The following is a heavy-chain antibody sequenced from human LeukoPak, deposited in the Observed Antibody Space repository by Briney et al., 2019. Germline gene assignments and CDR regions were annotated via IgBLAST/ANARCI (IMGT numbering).Heavy chain of an antibody. V-gene: IGHV4-59*08. J-gene: IGHJ6*03. CDR1: GGSISSYY. Sequence: SETLSLTCTVSGGSISSYYWSWIRQPPGKGLEWIGYIYYSGSTNFNPSLKSRVTISVDTSKNQFSLKLSSVTAADTAIYYCGRSKGGVVRGSRFYYFMDVWGKGTMVTISS. CDR3: GRSKGGVVRGSRFYYFMDV. CDR2: IYYSGST. D-gene: IGHD3-10*01.